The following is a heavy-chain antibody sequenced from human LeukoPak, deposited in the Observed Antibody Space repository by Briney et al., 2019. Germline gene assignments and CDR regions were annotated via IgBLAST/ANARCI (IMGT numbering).Heavy chain of an antibody. J-gene: IGHJ4*02. CDR1: GYTFTSYG. CDR3: ARGGYYDFWSGYYSPVDFYFDY. Sequence: APVKVSCKASGYTFTSYGISWVRQAPGQGLEWMGWISAYNGNTDYAQKLQGRVTMTTDTSTSTAYMELRSLRSDDTAVYYCARGGYYDFWSGYYSPVDFYFDYWGQGTLVTVSS. V-gene: IGHV1-18*01. D-gene: IGHD3-3*01. CDR2: ISAYNGNT.